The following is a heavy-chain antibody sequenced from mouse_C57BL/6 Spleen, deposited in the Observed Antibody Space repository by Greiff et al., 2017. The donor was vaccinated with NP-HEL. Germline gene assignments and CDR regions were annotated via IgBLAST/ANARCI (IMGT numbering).Heavy chain of an antibody. D-gene: IGHD1-1*01. CDR1: GYTFTSYW. V-gene: IGHV1-64*01. J-gene: IGHJ4*01. CDR2: IHPNSGST. Sequence: QVQLQQPGAELVKPGASVKLSCKASGYTFTSYWMHWVKQRPGQGLEWIGMIHPNSGSTNYNEKFKSKATLTVDKSSSTAYMQLSSLTSEDSAVYYCARLWYGSSYNYYAMDYWGQGTSVTVSS. CDR3: ARLWYGSSYNYYAMDY.